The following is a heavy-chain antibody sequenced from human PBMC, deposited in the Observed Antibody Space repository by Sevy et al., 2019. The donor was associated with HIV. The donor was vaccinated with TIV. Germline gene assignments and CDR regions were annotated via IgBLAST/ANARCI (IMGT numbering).Heavy chain of an antibody. CDR1: GGTFSSYA. J-gene: IGHJ6*02. CDR3: ARKYGGVPSGYYGMDV. CDR2: MIPIFGTA. D-gene: IGHD4-17*01. Sequence: ASVKVSCKASGGTFSSYAISWVRQAPGQGLEWMGGMIPIFGTANYAQKFQGRVTITADESTSTAYMELSSLRSEDTAVYYCARKYGGVPSGYYGMDVWGQGTTVTVSS. V-gene: IGHV1-69*13.